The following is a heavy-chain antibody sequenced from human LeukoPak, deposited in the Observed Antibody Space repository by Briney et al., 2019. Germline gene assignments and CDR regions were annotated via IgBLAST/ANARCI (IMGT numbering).Heavy chain of an antibody. CDR3: ARDHRTIRIMITFGGVIVDY. D-gene: IGHD3-16*02. CDR1: GYTFTSYG. Sequence: GASVKVSCKASGYTFTSYGISWVRQAPGQGLEWMGWISAYNGNTNYAQKLQGRVTMTTDTSTSTAYMELRSLRSDDTAVYYCARDHRTIRIMITFGGVIVDYWGQGTLVTVSS. J-gene: IGHJ4*02. V-gene: IGHV1-18*01. CDR2: ISAYNGNT.